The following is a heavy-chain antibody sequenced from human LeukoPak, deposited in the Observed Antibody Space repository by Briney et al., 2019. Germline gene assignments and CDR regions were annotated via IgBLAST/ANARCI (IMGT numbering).Heavy chain of an antibody. CDR2: IKSRPDGGTT. CDR1: GFSFNNVW. D-gene: IGHD2/OR15-2a*01. V-gene: IGHV3-15*01. CDR3: TSLGATGFYAFDY. J-gene: IGHJ4*02. Sequence: GGSLRLSCAASGFSFNNVWMSWVRQAPGKGLEWVGHIKSRPDGGTTECTAPVKGRFTISRDDSKNTLYLQMNSLRTEDTAVYFCTSLGATGFYAFDYWGQGTLVTVSS.